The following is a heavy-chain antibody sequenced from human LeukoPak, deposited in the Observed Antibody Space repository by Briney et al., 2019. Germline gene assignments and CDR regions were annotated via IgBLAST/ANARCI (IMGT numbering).Heavy chain of an antibody. CDR3: ARDSWGFDP. CDR1: GLTFSRDW. D-gene: IGHD3-16*01. V-gene: IGHV3-7*01. J-gene: IGHJ5*02. CDR2: IKQDASEE. Sequence: PGGSLRLSCAASGLTFSRDWMSWVRQPPGQGLEWVATIKQDASEEYYVDSVNGRFTISRDNSKNTLYLQMNNRRAEDPAVYYCARDSWGFDPWGQGTLVTVSS.